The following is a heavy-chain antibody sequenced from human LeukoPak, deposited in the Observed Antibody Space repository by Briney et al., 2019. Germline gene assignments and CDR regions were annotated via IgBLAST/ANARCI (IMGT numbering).Heavy chain of an antibody. V-gene: IGHV3-74*03. CDR1: GFTFSTHW. J-gene: IGHJ6*02. CDR2: IKGDGSGT. CDR3: ASLLTPYHGSGGGGMDV. D-gene: IGHD3-10*01. Sequence: GGSLRLSCAASGFTFSTHWMYWVRQAPGKEFVWVSRIKGDGSGTTYADSVRGRFTISRDNAKETLYLQMTSLRVEDTAVYSCASLLTPYHGSGGGGMDVWGQGTTVTVSS.